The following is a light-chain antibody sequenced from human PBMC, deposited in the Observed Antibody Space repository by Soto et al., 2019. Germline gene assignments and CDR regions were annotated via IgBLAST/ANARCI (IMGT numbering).Light chain of an antibody. CDR1: QSVSSNY. CDR3: QQYGSSPTWT. J-gene: IGKJ1*01. CDR2: GAS. Sequence: ESVLTQSPGTLSLSPGERATLYCRAIQSVSSNYLAWYQQKPSQAPRLLIYGASTRATGIPDRFSGSGSGTDFTLTISRLEFEDSAVYYCQQYGSSPTWTFGQGTKVDIK. V-gene: IGKV3-20*01.